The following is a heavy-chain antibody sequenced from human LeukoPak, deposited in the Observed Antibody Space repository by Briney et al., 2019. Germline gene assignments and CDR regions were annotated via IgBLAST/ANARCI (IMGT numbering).Heavy chain of an antibody. D-gene: IGHD3-9*01. CDR3: ARYYDILTGYYHLDY. J-gene: IGHJ4*02. Sequence: ASVKVSCKASGYTFTGYYMHWVRQAPGQGLEWMGWINPNSGGTNYAQKFQGRVTMTRDTSISTAYMELSRLRSDDTAVYYCARYYDILTGYYHLDYWGQGTLVTVSS. V-gene: IGHV1-2*02. CDR2: INPNSGGT. CDR1: GYTFTGYY.